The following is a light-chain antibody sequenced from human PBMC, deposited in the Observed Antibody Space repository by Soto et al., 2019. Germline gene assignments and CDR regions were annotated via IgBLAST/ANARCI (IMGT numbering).Light chain of an antibody. CDR2: WTS. Sequence: DIVMTQSPDSLALSLGERATITCKSSQSLLFASNNQNYVAWYQQKPGQPPKLLIYWTSTRESGVPDRFSGSGSGTDFSLTISSLQAEDVATYDCQQYYSPPLTFGQGTRVEIK. CDR1: QSLLFASNNQNY. CDR3: QQYYSPPLT. V-gene: IGKV4-1*01. J-gene: IGKJ1*01.